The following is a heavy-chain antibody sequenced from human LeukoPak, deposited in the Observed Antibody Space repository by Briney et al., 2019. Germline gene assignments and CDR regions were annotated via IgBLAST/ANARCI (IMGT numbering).Heavy chain of an antibody. CDR1: GFTFSSYG. D-gene: IGHD3-22*01. CDR2: ISYDGSNK. J-gene: IGHJ4*02. CDR3: AKDSYDSSGYYPDY. V-gene: IGHV3-30*18. Sequence: PGGSLRLSCAASGFTFSSYGMHWVRQAPGKGLEWVEVISYDGSNKYYADSVKGRFTISRDNSKNTLYLQMNSLRAEDTAVYYCAKDSYDSSGYYPDYWGQGTLVTVSS.